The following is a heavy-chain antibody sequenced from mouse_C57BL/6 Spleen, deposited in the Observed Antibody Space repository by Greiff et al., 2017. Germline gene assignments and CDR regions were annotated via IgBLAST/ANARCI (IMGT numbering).Heavy chain of an antibody. CDR3: AKLGFAY. Sequence: EVKVEESGGGLVKPGGSLKLSCAASGFTFSDYGMHWVRQAPEKGLEWVAYISSGSSTIYYADTVKGRFTISRDNAKNTLFLQMTSLRSEDTAMYFCAKLGFAYWGQGTLVTVSA. CDR1: GFTFSDYG. V-gene: IGHV5-17*01. J-gene: IGHJ3*01. CDR2: ISSGSSTI. D-gene: IGHD4-1*01.